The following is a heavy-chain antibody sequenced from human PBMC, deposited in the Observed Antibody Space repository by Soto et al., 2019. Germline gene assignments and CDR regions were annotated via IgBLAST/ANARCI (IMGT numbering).Heavy chain of an antibody. CDR2: IRSKAYGGTT. CDR3: TRDLDIGLVPAANVYNWFAL. V-gene: IGHV3-49*04. CDR1: GFSFSDYA. Sequence: GGSLSLSCAASGFSFSDYAMSWVRQAPGKGLEWVGVIRSKAYGGTTEYAASVKGRFTISRDDSKSIAYLQMNSLKTEDTAVYYCTRDLDIGLVPAANVYNWFALWGQRTLVTVS. J-gene: IGHJ5*02. D-gene: IGHD2-2*01.